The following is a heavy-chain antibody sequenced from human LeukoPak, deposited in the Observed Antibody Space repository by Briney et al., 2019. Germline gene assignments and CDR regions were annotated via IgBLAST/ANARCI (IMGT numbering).Heavy chain of an antibody. CDR3: ARSAAVAGSSGWFDP. V-gene: IGHV4-59*01. Sequence: KASETLSLTCTVSGGSISSYYWYWIRQPPGKGLESVGYIFYSGRTNYNPSLKSRVTISVDTSKNQFSLKLNSVTAADTAVSFCARSAAVAGSSGWFDPWGQGTLVTVSS. CDR2: IFYSGRT. D-gene: IGHD6-19*01. CDR1: GGSISSYY. J-gene: IGHJ5*02.